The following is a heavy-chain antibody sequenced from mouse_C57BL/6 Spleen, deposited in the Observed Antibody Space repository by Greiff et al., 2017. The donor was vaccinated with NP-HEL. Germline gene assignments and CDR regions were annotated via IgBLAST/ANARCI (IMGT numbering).Heavy chain of an antibody. CDR1: GYTFTGYY. V-gene: IGHV1-19*01. J-gene: IGHJ3*01. Sequence: VQLQQSGPVLVKPGASVKMSCKASGYTFTGYYMNWVKQSHGKSLEWIGVINPYNGGTSYNQKFKGKATLTVDKSSSTAYMELNSLTSEDSAVYYCAREGDYGGFAYWGQGTLVTVSA. CDR2: INPYNGGT. D-gene: IGHD2-4*01. CDR3: AREGDYGGFAY.